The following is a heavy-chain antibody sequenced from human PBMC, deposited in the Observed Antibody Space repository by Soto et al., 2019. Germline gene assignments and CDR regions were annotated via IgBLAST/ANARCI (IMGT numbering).Heavy chain of an antibody. V-gene: IGHV4-34*01. CDR2: INDNGGT. CDR1: GGSIRGYY. J-gene: IGHJ6*02. CDR3: ARGRYSYETIYYKFYYCALDV. D-gene: IGHD3-10*01. Sequence: HSETLSLTCGVYGGSIRGYYWSWIRQSPGKGLGWIGDINDNGGTNYNPSLKSRVTTSLDTSKKQVSLMVSSVTAADTAVYYCARGRYSYETIYYKFYYCALDVWGQGTTVTVSS.